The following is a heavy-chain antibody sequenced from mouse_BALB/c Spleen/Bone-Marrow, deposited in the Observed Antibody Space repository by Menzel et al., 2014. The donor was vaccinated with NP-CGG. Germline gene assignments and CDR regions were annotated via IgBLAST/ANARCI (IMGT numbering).Heavy chain of an antibody. CDR3: ARHGITGLLDY. CDR2: ISSGGSYT. J-gene: IGHJ2*01. V-gene: IGHV5-9-2*01. CDR1: GFTFSSYA. Sequence: EVKLQESGGGLAKPGGSLKLSCAASGFTFSSYAMSWVRQTSEKRLEWVATISSGGSYTYYPDSVKGRFTISRDNAKNTLCLQMSSLRSEDTHLYYGARHGITGLLDYWGQGTTLTVSS. D-gene: IGHD2-4*01.